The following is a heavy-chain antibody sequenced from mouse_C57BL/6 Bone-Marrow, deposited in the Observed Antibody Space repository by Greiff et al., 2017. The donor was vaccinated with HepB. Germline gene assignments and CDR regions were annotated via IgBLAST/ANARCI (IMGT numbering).Heavy chain of an antibody. Sequence: VHVKQSGPELVKPGASVKISCKASGYSFTDYNMNWVKQSNGKSLEWIGVINPNYGTTSYNQKFKGKATLTVDQSSSTAYMQLNSLTSEDSAVYYCAKVDYYGSSEAWFAYWGQGTLVTVSA. J-gene: IGHJ3*01. CDR1: GYSFTDYN. CDR3: AKVDYYGSSEAWFAY. V-gene: IGHV1-39*01. CDR2: INPNYGTT. D-gene: IGHD1-1*01.